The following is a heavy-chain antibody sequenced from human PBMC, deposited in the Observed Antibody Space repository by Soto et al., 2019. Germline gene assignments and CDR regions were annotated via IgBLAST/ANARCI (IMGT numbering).Heavy chain of an antibody. Sequence: QLQLQESGSGLVKPSQTLSLTCAVSAGSISSGDNSWSWIRQPPGKGLEWIGYIYHSGSTYYNPSLKSRLNMSIDRSKNQFALQLRSVTAADTAVYYCARGGGGSLDCDYWGQGTLVTVSS. J-gene: IGHJ4*02. D-gene: IGHD2-15*01. CDR2: IYHSGST. CDR3: ARGGGGSLDCDY. CDR1: AGSISSGDNS. V-gene: IGHV4-30-2*01.